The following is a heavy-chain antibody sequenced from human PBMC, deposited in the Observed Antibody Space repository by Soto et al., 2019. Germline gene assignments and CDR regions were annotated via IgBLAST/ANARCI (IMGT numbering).Heavy chain of an antibody. CDR1: GYTFTNYW. CDR2: INRDGSGT. V-gene: IGHV3-74*01. CDR3: VRDRELVV. J-gene: IGHJ6*04. D-gene: IGHD3-10*01. Sequence: GGSLRLSCAASGYTFTNYWMHWVRQAPGKGLVWVSRINRDGSGTHYADSVKGRFIISRDNAKNTLSLQMNSLRVEDTAVYYCVRDRELVVWGKGTTVTVSS.